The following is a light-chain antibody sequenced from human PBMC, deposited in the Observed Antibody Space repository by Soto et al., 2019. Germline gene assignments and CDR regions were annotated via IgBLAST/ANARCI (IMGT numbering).Light chain of an antibody. CDR1: QSVLYSSNNKNY. Sequence: DIVMTQSPDSLAVSLGERATINCKSSQSVLYSSNNKNYLAWYQQKPGQTPKVLIYWASTRESGVPDRFSGSGSGTHFTLTISGLQAEDVAVYYCQQYYGPPYTFGQGTKLEIK. CDR2: WAS. V-gene: IGKV4-1*01. CDR3: QQYYGPPYT. J-gene: IGKJ2*01.